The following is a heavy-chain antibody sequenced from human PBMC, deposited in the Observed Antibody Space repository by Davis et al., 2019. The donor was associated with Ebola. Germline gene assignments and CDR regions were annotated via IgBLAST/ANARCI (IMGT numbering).Heavy chain of an antibody. CDR3: ARNRGSGTADWFDP. Sequence: GESLKISCAASGFTFSSYGMHWVRQAPGRGLEWVAFVRSHGSDDHYADSVKGRFTISRDNSKNTLYLQMNSLRAEVTAVYYCARNRGSGTADWFDPWGQGTLVTVSP. CDR2: VRSHGSDD. CDR1: GFTFSSYG. J-gene: IGHJ5*02. D-gene: IGHD3-10*01. V-gene: IGHV3-30*02.